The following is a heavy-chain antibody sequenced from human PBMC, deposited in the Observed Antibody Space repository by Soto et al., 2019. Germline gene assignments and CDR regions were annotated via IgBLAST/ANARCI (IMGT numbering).Heavy chain of an antibody. CDR2: INPNSGGT. J-gene: IGHJ5*02. D-gene: IGHD6-13*01. CDR1: RYTFTGYY. Sequence: QVQLVQSGAEVKKPGASVKVSCKASRYTFTGYYMHWVRQAPGQGLEWMGWINPNSGGTNYAQKFQGRVTMTRDTTISSAYMELSRLRSDDTAVYYCARRLIRIAAVHDPWRQGTLFTVSS. V-gene: IGHV1-2*02. CDR3: ARRLIRIAAVHDP.